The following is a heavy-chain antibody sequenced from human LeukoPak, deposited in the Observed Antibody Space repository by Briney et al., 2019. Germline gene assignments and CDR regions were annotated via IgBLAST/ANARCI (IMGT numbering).Heavy chain of an antibody. CDR3: ARDHGDTRFDY. CDR1: GDSISTYY. V-gene: IGHV4-4*07. Sequence: PSATLTLTCTVSGDSISTYYWGWIRQPAGKGLEWIGRIYTSGSTNYNPSLKSRVTMSVDTSKNQFSLKLSSVTAADTAVYYCARDHGDTRFDYWGQGTLVIVSS. CDR2: IYTSGST. D-gene: IGHD4-17*01. J-gene: IGHJ4*02.